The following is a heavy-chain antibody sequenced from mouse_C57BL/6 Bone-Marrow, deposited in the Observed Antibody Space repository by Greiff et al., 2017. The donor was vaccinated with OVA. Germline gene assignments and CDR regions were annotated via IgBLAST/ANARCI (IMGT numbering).Heavy chain of an antibody. D-gene: IGHD1-1*01. CDR3: ASPYYYGSAMDY. CDR1: GYTFTDYY. CDR2: INPNNGGT. Sequence: VQLQQSGPELVKPGASVKISCKASGYTFTDYYMNWVKQSHGKSLEWIGDINPNNGGTSYNQKFKGKATLTVDKSSSTAYMELRSLTSEDSAVYYCASPYYYGSAMDYWGQGTSVTVSS. V-gene: IGHV1-26*01. J-gene: IGHJ4*01.